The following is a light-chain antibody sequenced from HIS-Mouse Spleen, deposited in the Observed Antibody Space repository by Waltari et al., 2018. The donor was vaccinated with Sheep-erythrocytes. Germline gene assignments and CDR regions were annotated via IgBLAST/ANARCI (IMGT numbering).Light chain of an antibody. CDR1: SSDVWSYNL. Sequence: QSALTQPASVSGSPGQPITISCTGTSSDVWSYNLVSWYQQHPGKAPKLMIHEGSKRPSGVSNRFSGSKSGNTASLTISGLQAEDEADYYCCSYAGSSTPWVFGGGTKLTVL. J-gene: IGLJ3*02. CDR3: CSYAGSSTPWV. V-gene: IGLV2-23*01. CDR2: EGS.